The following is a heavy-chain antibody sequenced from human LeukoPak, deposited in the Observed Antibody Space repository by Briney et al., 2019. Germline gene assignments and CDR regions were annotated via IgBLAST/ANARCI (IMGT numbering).Heavy chain of an antibody. CDR3: ARRIVVVRVNWFDP. CDR2: INHSGST. V-gene: IGHV4-34*01. J-gene: IGHJ5*02. CDR1: GGSFSGYY. Sequence: KASETLSLTCAVYGGSFSGYYWSWIRQPPGKGLEWIGEINHSGSTNYNPSLKSRVTISVETSKNQFSLKLSSVTAADTAVYYCARRIVVVRVNWFDPWGQGTLVTVSS. D-gene: IGHD2-15*01.